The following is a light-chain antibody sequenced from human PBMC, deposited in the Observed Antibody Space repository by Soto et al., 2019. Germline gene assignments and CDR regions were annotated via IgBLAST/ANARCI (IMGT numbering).Light chain of an antibody. CDR2: WAS. CDR3: RQYYSTPLT. V-gene: IGKV4-1*01. Sequence: DIVMTQSPDSLAVSLGERATINCKSSQSVLYSSNNKNYLTWYQQKPRQPPKLPIYWASTRESGVPDRFSGSGSGTDFTLTISSLQAEDVAVYYCRQYYSTPLTFGGGTKVDIK. CDR1: QSVLYSSNNKNY. J-gene: IGKJ4*01.